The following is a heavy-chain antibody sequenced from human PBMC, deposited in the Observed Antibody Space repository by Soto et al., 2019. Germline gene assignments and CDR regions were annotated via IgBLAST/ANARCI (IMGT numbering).Heavy chain of an antibody. Sequence: ASVKVSCKASGYTFTSYGISWVRQAPGQGLEWMGWISAYNGNTNYAQKLQGRVTMTTDTSTSTAYMELRSLRSDDTAVYYCARLQYYDFWSGSLFDYWGQGTLVTVSS. J-gene: IGHJ4*02. CDR3: ARLQYYDFWSGSLFDY. V-gene: IGHV1-18*01. CDR1: GYTFTSYG. D-gene: IGHD3-3*01. CDR2: ISAYNGNT.